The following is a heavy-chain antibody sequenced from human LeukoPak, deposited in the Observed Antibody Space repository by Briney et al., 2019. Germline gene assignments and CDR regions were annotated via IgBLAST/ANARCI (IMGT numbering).Heavy chain of an antibody. D-gene: IGHD2-21*02. Sequence: VTVSCKASGYTFTGYYVHWVRQAPGQRLEWMGRINPNSGDTNYAQKFQGRITMTSDTSISTAYMELSRLRSDDTAVYSCARDFCGGACFPGSWGQGTLVTVSS. CDR1: GYTFTGYY. CDR2: INPNSGDT. CDR3: ARDFCGGACFPGS. V-gene: IGHV1-2*06. J-gene: IGHJ5*02.